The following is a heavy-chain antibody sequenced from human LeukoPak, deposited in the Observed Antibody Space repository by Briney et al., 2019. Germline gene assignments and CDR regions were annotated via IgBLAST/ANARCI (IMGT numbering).Heavy chain of an antibody. D-gene: IGHD2-2*02. Sequence: GGSLRLSCAASGFTFSSYSMNWVRQAPGKGLEWVSSISSSSSYIYYADSVKGRFTISRDNAKNSLYLQMNSLRAEDTAVYYCARDLLAVPAAILGYWGQGTLVTVSS. CDR3: ARDLLAVPAAILGY. CDR2: ISSSSSYI. V-gene: IGHV3-21*01. J-gene: IGHJ4*02. CDR1: GFTFSSYS.